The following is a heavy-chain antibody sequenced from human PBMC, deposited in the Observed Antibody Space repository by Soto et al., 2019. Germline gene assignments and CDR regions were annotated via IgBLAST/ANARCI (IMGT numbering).Heavy chain of an antibody. J-gene: IGHJ4*02. CDR3: ATHEWVVTPHGRPQDY. Sequence: SETLSLTCTVSGGSISSSSYYWGWIRQPPGKGLEWIGSIYYSGSTYYNPSLKSRVTISVDTSKNQFSLKLSSVTAADTAVYYCATHEWVVTPHGRPQDYWGQGTLVTVSS. CDR2: IYYSGST. CDR1: GGSISSSSYY. D-gene: IGHD2-21*02. V-gene: IGHV4-39*01.